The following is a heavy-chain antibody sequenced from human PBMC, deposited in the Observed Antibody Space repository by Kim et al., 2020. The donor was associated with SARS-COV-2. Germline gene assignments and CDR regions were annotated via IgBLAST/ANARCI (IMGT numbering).Heavy chain of an antibody. D-gene: IGHD3-10*01. CDR2: INPSGGST. J-gene: IGHJ3*02. Sequence: ASVKVSCKASGYTFTSYYMHWVRQAPGQGLEWMGIINPSGGSTSYAQKFQGRVTMTRDTSTSTDYMELSSLRSEDTAVYYCARDLPTYGSGEIEAAFDIWGQGTMVTVSS. CDR3: ARDLPTYGSGEIEAAFDI. CDR1: GYTFTSYY. V-gene: IGHV1-46*03.